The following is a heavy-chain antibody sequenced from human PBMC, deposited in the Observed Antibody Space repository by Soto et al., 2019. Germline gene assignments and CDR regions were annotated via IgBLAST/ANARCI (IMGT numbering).Heavy chain of an antibody. V-gene: IGHV1-8*01. Sequence: ASVKVSCKASGYTFTSYDINWVRQATGQGLEWMGWMNPNSGNTGYAQKFQGRVTMTRNTSISTAYMELSSLRSEDTAVYYCARRIPEGQQVYMDVWGKGTTVTVSS. CDR1: GYTFTSYD. CDR2: MNPNSGNT. D-gene: IGHD6-13*01. CDR3: ARRIPEGQQVYMDV. J-gene: IGHJ6*03.